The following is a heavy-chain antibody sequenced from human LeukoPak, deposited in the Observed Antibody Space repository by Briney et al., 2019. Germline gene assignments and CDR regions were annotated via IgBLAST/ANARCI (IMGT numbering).Heavy chain of an antibody. V-gene: IGHV3-21*01. CDR3: GGVIVTPY. D-gene: IGHD3-16*02. CDR2: ISSDSSYI. Sequence: GGSLRLSCAASGFTFNSYTMNWVRQAPGKGLEGVSSISSDSSYIYYADSVKGRFTISRDNANNSLYLQMNSLRAEDTAVYYCGGVIVTPYWGQGTLVTVSS. J-gene: IGHJ4*02. CDR1: GFTFNSYT.